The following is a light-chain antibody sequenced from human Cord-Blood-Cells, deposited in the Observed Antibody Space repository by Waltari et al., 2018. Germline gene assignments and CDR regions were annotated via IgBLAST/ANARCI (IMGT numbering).Light chain of an antibody. CDR3: NSRDSSGNHYV. CDR2: GKN. CDR1: GVGSHY. J-gene: IGLJ1*01. V-gene: IGLV3-19*01. Sequence: SSELTQDTAVTVALGRKFRITGQGDGVGSHYASWYQQKPGQVPVLVIYGKNNRPSGIPDRFSGSSSGNTASLTITGAQAEDEADYYCNSRDSSGNHYVFGTGTKVTVL.